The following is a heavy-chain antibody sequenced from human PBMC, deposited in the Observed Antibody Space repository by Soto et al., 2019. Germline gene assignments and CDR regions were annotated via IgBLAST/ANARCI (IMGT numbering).Heavy chain of an antibody. CDR3: ARAQIVAAAGTAYNWFDP. CDR1: GGTFSSYT. D-gene: IGHD6-13*01. CDR2: IIPILGIA. V-gene: IGHV1-69*02. J-gene: IGHJ5*02. Sequence: QVQLVQSGAEVKKPGSSVKVSCKASGGTFSSYTISWVRQAPGQGLEWMGRIIPILGIANYAQKFQGRVTMTADKSTSTAYMELSSLRSEDTAVYYCARAQIVAAAGTAYNWFDPWGQGTLVTVSS.